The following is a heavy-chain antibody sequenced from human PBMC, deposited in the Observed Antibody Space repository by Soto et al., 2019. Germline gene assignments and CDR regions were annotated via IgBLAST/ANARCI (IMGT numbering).Heavy chain of an antibody. Sequence: GGSLRLSCAASGFTFSSYAMHWVRQAPGKGLEWVAVISYDGSNKYYADSVKGRFTISRDNSKNTLYLQMNSLRAEDTAVYYCARDQQVNDYVWGSFLYYFDYWGQGTLVTGLL. CDR2: ISYDGSNK. CDR1: GFTFSSYA. V-gene: IGHV3-30-3*01. CDR3: ARDQQVNDYVWGSFLYYFDY. D-gene: IGHD3-16*01. J-gene: IGHJ4*02.